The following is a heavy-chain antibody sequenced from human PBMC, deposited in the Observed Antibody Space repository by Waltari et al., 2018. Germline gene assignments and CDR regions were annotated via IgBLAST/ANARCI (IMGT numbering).Heavy chain of an antibody. V-gene: IGHV5-51*01. D-gene: IGHD2-15*01. J-gene: IGHJ5*02. CDR3: ARQRAWVAASGGWFDP. CDR2: IYPGDSDT. CDR1: GYSFTSYW. Sequence: EVQLVQSGAEVKQPGESLKISCTGSGYSFTSYWIGWVRQIHRKGLEWMGIIYPGDSDTIYSPSFQGQVTISADKSISTAYLQWSSLKASDTAMYYCARQRAWVAASGGWFDPWGQGTLVTVSS.